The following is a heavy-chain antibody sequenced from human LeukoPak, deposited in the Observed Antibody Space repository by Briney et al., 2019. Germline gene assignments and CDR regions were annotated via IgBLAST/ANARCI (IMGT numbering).Heavy chain of an antibody. J-gene: IGHJ4*02. CDR1: GFTFSSHA. V-gene: IGHV3-23*01. CDR3: AKDDSSGYYYPLFHY. Sequence: GGSLSLSCAASGFTFSSHAMSWVRQAPGKGLEWVSAISGSGGSTYYADSVKGRFTISRDNSKNKLYRQMNSLRAEDTAVYYCAKDDSSGYYYPLFHYWGQGALVSVSS. CDR2: ISGSGGST. D-gene: IGHD3-22*01.